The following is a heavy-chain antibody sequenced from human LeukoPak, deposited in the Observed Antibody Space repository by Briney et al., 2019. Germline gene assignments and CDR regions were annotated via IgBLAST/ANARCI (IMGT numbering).Heavy chain of an antibody. J-gene: IGHJ4*02. CDR1: GYTFNSYG. Sequence: ASVTVSCKASGYTFNSYGISWVRQAPGQGLEWMGWISAYNGNTNYAQKVQGRVTMTTDTSTSTAYMELRSLRSDDTAVYYCARDGYDFLSGYYRTPFDYWGQGTLVTVSS. V-gene: IGHV1-18*01. CDR3: ARDGYDFLSGYYRTPFDY. CDR2: ISAYNGNT. D-gene: IGHD3-3*01.